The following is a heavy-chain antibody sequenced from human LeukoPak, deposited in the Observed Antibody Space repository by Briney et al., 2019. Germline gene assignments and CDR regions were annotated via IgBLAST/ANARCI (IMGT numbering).Heavy chain of an antibody. Sequence: SETLSLTCTVSGGSISSSSYYWGWIRQPPGKGLEWIGSIYYSGSTYYNPSLKSRVTISVDTSKNQFSLKLSSVTAADTAVYYCAGIAGGASYYFDYWGQGTLVTVSS. CDR2: IYYSGST. D-gene: IGHD1-14*01. V-gene: IGHV4-39*07. J-gene: IGHJ4*02. CDR3: AGIAGGASYYFDY. CDR1: GGSISSSSYY.